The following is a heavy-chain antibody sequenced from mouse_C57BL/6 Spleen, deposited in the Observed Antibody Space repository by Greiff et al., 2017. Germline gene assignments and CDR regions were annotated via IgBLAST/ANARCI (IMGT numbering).Heavy chain of an antibody. Sequence: QVQLKESGAELARPGASVKMSCKASGYTFTSYTMHWVKQRPGQGLEWIGYINPSSGYTKYNQKFKDKATLTADKSSSTAYMQLSSLTSEDSAVYYCARHDSNYVRHFDYWGQGTTLTVSS. J-gene: IGHJ2*01. D-gene: IGHD2-5*01. V-gene: IGHV1-4*01. CDR3: ARHDSNYVRHFDY. CDR1: GYTFTSYT. CDR2: INPSSGYT.